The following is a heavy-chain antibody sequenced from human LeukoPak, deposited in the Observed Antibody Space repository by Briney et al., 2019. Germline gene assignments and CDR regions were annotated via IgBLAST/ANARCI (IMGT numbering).Heavy chain of an antibody. CDR2: INSDESST. J-gene: IGHJ4*02. D-gene: IGHD4-23*01. Sequence: GGSLRLSCAASGFTFSSYWMHWVRQAPGKGLVWVSRINSDESSTNYADSVKGRFTISRDNAKNMLYLQMNSLRAEDTAVYYCARSPTVVSPVDYWGQGTLVTVSS. CDR1: GFTFSSYW. CDR3: ARSPTVVSPVDY. V-gene: IGHV3-74*01.